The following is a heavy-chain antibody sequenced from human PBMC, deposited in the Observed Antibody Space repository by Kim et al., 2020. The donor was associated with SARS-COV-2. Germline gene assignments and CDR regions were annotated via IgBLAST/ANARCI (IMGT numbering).Heavy chain of an antibody. J-gene: IGHJ3*02. CDR3: ARYYCSSTSCLYWDDAFDI. CDR2: IIPIFGTA. Sequence: SVKVSCKASGGTFSSYAISWVRQAPGQGLEWMGGIIPIFGTANYAQKFQGRVTITADESTSTAYMELSSLRSEDTAVYYCARYYCSSTSCLYWDDAFDIWGQGTMVTVSS. V-gene: IGHV1-69*13. CDR1: GGTFSSYA. D-gene: IGHD2-2*01.